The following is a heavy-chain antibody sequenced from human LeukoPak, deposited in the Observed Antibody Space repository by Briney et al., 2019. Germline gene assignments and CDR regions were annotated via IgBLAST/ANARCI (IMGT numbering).Heavy chain of an antibody. J-gene: IGHJ4*02. Sequence: PGGSLRLSCAASGFTFSGYWMSWVRQAPGKGLEWVANIKPEGSEKYYVHSVKGRFTISRDNAKNSLYLQMNGLRGEDTAVYYCARDRIQLWSHDYWGQGTLVTVSS. D-gene: IGHD5-18*01. CDR2: IKPEGSEK. CDR1: GFTFSGYW. V-gene: IGHV3-7*04. CDR3: ARDRIQLWSHDY.